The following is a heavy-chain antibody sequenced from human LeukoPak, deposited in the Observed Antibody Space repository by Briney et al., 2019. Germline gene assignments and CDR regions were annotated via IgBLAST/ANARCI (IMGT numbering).Heavy chain of an antibody. Sequence: ASVKVSCKASGYTFTSYAMHWVRQAPGQRLEWMGWINAGNGNTKYSQEFQGRVTITRDTSASTAYMELSSLRSEDTAVYYCARGSIGEAFDIWGQGTMVTVSS. CDR2: INAGNGNT. V-gene: IGHV1-3*01. D-gene: IGHD3-10*01. CDR1: GYTFTSYA. J-gene: IGHJ3*02. CDR3: ARGSIGEAFDI.